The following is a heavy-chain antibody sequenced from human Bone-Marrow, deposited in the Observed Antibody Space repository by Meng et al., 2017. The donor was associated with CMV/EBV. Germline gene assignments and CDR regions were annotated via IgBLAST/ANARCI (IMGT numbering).Heavy chain of an antibody. J-gene: IGHJ3*02. D-gene: IGHD2-15*01. CDR1: GFTFSSYW. Sequence: GESLKISCAASGFTFSSYWMSWVRQAPGKGLEWVANIKQDGSEKYYVDSVKGRFTISRDNAKNSLYLQMNSLRAEDTAVYYCARDGSDCSRLSCRWYAFDIWGQGTMVTVSS. CDR2: IKQDGSEK. V-gene: IGHV3-7*01. CDR3: ARDGSDCSRLSCRWYAFDI.